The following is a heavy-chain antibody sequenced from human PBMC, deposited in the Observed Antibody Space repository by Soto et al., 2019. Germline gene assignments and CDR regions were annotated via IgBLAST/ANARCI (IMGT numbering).Heavy chain of an antibody. J-gene: IGHJ4*02. D-gene: IGHD6-19*01. CDR3: AKGGSSGWPGGEDF. CDR2: ITSVGSTT. V-gene: IGHV3-23*01. CDR1: GFTFSNYA. Sequence: EVQLLESGGGLVQPGGSLRLSCVVSGFTFSNYAMSWVRKTPGKGLEWVSGITSVGSTTWYADFVEGRFTISRDNSKNTVYLQLNSPRGEDAAVYFCAKGGSSGWPGGEDFWGQGTMVTVSS.